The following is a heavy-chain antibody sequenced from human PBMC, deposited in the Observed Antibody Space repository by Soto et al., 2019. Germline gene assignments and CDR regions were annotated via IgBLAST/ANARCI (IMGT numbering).Heavy chain of an antibody. D-gene: IGHD2-15*01. V-gene: IGHV4-39*01. CDR3: ANLGYCSGGSCYSDAFDI. Sequence: SETLSLTCTVSGGSSSSSSYYWGWIRQPPGKGLEWIGSIYYSGSTYYNPSLKSRVTISVDTSKNQFSLKLSSVTAADTAVYYCANLGYCSGGSCYSDAFDIWGQETMVTVSS. CDR2: IYYSGST. CDR1: GGSSSSSSYY. J-gene: IGHJ3*02.